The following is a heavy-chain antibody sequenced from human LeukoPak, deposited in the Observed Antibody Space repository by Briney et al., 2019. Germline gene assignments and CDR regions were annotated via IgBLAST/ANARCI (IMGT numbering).Heavy chain of an antibody. D-gene: IGHD6-19*01. CDR2: INHSGST. CDR1: GGSFSGYY. Sequence: SETLSLTCAVYGGSFSGYYWSWIRQPPGKGLEWIGEINHSGSTNYNPSLKSRVTISVDTSENQFSLKLSSVTAADTAVYYCARVSSGWYGDYWGQGTLVTVSS. V-gene: IGHV4-34*01. J-gene: IGHJ4*02. CDR3: ARVSSGWYGDY.